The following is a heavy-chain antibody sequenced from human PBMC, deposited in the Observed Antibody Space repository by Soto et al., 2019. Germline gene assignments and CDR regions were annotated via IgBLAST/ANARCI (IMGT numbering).Heavy chain of an antibody. V-gene: IGHV3-13*04. CDR3: TTIKWEPPMGYYGMDV. CDR1: GFTFSSYD. D-gene: IGHD1-26*01. J-gene: IGHJ6*02. CDR2: IGTAGDT. Sequence: GGSLRLSCAASGFTFSSYDMHWVRQATGKGLEWVSAIGTAGDTYYPGSVKGRFTISRENAKNTLYLQMNSLKTEDTAVYYCTTIKWEPPMGYYGMDVWGQGTTVTVSS.